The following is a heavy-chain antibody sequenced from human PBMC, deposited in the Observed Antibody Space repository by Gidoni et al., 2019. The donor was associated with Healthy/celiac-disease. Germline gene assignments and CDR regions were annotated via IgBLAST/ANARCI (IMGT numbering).Heavy chain of an antibody. D-gene: IGHD3-22*01. Sequence: QVQLVQAGAEVKKPGSSVKVSCEASGGTFSSYAISCVRQAHGQGLEWLGGILPIFGTASYGQKFKGRVTITAYESTSTAYIELSSPRSEDTAVYYCSRALYDSSGVVGYWGQGTLVTVSS. J-gene: IGHJ4*02. CDR1: GGTFSSYA. V-gene: IGHV1-69*01. CDR2: ILPIFGTA. CDR3: SRALYDSSGVVGY.